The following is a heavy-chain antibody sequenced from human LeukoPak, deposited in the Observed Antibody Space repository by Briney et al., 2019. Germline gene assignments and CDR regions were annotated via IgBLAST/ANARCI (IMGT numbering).Heavy chain of an antibody. CDR1: GFTFSSYA. V-gene: IGHV3-23*01. D-gene: IGHD1-26*01. Sequence: PGGSLRLSCAASGFTFSSYAMSWVRQAPGKGLEWVSAISGSGGSIYYADSVKGRFIISRDNAKNTLYLKMNRLRAEDTAVYYCAKDPYSGSYFGGDYFDYWGQGTLVTVSS. CDR2: ISGSGGSI. J-gene: IGHJ4*02. CDR3: AKDPYSGSYFGGDYFDY.